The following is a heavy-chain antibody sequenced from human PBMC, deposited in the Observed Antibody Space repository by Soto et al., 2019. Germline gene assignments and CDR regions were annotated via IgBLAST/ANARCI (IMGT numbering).Heavy chain of an antibody. Sequence: QVQLVESGGGVVQPGRSLRLSCAASGFTFSNYGMHWVRQAPGKGLEWVAVIWYDGTNEYYADSVKGRFTISRDNSKNTLYLQMNSLRAEDTAVYYCARVGYSGSGSYHHFDLWGQGTMVTVSS. CDR1: GFTFSNYG. J-gene: IGHJ3*01. V-gene: IGHV3-33*01. D-gene: IGHD3-10*01. CDR3: ARVGYSGSGSYHHFDL. CDR2: IWYDGTNE.